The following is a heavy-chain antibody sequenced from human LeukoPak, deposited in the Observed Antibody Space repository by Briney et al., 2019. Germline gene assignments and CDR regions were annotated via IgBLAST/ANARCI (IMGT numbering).Heavy chain of an antibody. CDR1: GFTLSSYA. Sequence: PGGSLRLSCAASGFTLSSYAMSWVPQGPGKGLEWVSAISVSGNTYHADSVKGRFTISRDSSKNTLYVQMNSLRAGDAAVYYCAKAPVTTCSGAYCYPFDYWSQGTLVTVSS. CDR3: AKAPVTTCSGAYCYPFDY. V-gene: IGHV3-23*01. D-gene: IGHD2-15*01. J-gene: IGHJ4*02. CDR2: ISVSGNT.